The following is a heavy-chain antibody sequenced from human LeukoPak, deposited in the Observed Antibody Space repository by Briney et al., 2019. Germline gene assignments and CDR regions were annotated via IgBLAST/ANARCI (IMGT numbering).Heavy chain of an antibody. D-gene: IGHD3-10*01. J-gene: IGHJ4*02. CDR1: GFTLSSYG. CDR2: IRYDGSNK. V-gene: IGHV3-30*02. Sequence: GGSLRLSCAASGFTLSSYGMHWVRQAPGRWLEWVAFIRYDGSNKYYADSVQGRFTISRDNSKNTLFLQMKSLRPEDTAVYYCAKDLFYYGSGSPPFDSWGQGTLVTVSS. CDR3: AKDLFYYGSGSPPFDS.